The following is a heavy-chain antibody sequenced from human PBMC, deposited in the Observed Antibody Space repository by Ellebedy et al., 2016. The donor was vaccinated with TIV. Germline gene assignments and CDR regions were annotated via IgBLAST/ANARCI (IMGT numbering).Heavy chain of an antibody. J-gene: IGHJ4*02. D-gene: IGHD1-26*01. Sequence: AASVKVSCKASGYTFTDYGIHWVRQAPGQGLEWMGWINAGDGDAKSSQNFQGRVTIARDTSANTAYMELSSLRSEDSAVYYCARDRPLYSGNYYSGTHFGFDYWGQGTLVTVSS. V-gene: IGHV1-3*01. CDR3: ARDRPLYSGNYYSGTHFGFDY. CDR1: GYTFTDYG. CDR2: INAGDGDA.